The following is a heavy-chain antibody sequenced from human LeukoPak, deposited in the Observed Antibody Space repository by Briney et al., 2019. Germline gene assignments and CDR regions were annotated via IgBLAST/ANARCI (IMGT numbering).Heavy chain of an antibody. V-gene: IGHV4-61*01. Sequence: SETLSLTCTVSGGSVSSGSYYWSWIRQPPGKGLEWIGYIYYSGSTNYNPSLKSRVTISVDTSKNQFSLKLSSVTAADTAVYYCATGVVGYCSSTSCSPYWFDPWGQGTLVIVSS. D-gene: IGHD2-2*03. CDR1: GGSVSSGSYY. J-gene: IGHJ5*02. CDR3: ATGVVGYCSSTSCSPYWFDP. CDR2: IYYSGST.